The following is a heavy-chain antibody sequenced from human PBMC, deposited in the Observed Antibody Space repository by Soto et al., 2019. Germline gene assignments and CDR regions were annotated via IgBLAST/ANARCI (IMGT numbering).Heavy chain of an antibody. Sequence: SETLSLTCTVSGGSISSNYWTWIRQPPGKGLEWIGYVYNSGSTNYNPSLKSRVTISEDTSKSQFSLKVNSMTAADTAVYYCARYRREAVAGYTLDNWGQGILVTISS. CDR3: ARYRREAVAGYTLDN. V-gene: IGHV4-59*01. CDR1: GGSISSNY. J-gene: IGHJ4*02. CDR2: VYNSGST. D-gene: IGHD6-13*01.